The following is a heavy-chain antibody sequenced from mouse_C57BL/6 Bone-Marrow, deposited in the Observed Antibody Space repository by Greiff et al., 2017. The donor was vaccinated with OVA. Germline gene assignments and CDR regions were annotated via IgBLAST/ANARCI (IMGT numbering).Heavy chain of an antibody. J-gene: IGHJ3*01. CDR1: GYAFSSSW. D-gene: IGHD1-1*01. CDR2: IYPGDGDT. V-gene: IGHV1-82*01. CDR3: ARLYGSSLFAY. Sequence: VQLQQSGPELVKPGASVKISCKASGYAFSSSWMNWVKQRPGKGLEWIGRIYPGDGDTNYNGKFKGKATLTADKSSSTAYMQLSSLTSEDSAVYCCARLYGSSLFAYWGQGTLVTVSA.